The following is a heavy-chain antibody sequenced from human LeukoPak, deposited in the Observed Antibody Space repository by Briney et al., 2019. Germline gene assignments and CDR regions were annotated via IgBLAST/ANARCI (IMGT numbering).Heavy chain of an antibody. Sequence: ASVKVSCKASGYTFTSYAMNWVRQAPGQGLEWMGWINTNTGNPTYAQGFTGRFVFSLDTSVSTAYLQICSLKAEDTAVYYCARGCSGGSCYSRYYYGMDVWAKGTTVTVSS. D-gene: IGHD2-15*01. CDR1: GYTFTSYA. J-gene: IGHJ6*04. V-gene: IGHV7-4-1*01. CDR2: INTNTGNP. CDR3: ARGCSGGSCYSRYYYGMDV.